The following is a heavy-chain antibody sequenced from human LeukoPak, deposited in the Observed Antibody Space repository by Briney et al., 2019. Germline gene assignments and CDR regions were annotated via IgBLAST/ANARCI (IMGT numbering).Heavy chain of an antibody. J-gene: IGHJ4*02. D-gene: IGHD3-9*01. CDR2: ISSSGSTI. CDR3: ARDFGDILTGYQKFDY. V-gene: IGHV3-48*03. CDR1: GFTFSSYE. Sequence: GGSLRLSCAASGFTFSSYEMNWVRQAPGKGLEWVSYISSSGSTIYYADSVKGRFTISRDNAKNSLYLQMNSLRAEDTAVYYCARDFGDILTGYQKFDYWGQGTLVTVSS.